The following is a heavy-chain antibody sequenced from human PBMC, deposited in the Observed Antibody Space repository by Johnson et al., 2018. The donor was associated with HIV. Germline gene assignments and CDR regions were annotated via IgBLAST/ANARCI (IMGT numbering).Heavy chain of an antibody. Sequence: VQLVESGGGLVQPGGSLRLACVASGFIVGTKYMSWVRQAPGKGLEWVSGINRNGGSTGYADSVKGRFTISRDNAKNSLYLQMNSLRAEDTALYYCANGGIAARPGAFDIWGQGTMVTVSS. J-gene: IGHJ3*02. D-gene: IGHD6-6*01. CDR2: INRNGGST. CDR3: ANGGIAARPGAFDI. CDR1: GFIVGTKY. V-gene: IGHV3-20*04.